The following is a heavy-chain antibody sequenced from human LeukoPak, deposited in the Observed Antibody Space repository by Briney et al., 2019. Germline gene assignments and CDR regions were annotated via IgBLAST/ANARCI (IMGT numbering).Heavy chain of an antibody. Sequence: GGSLRLSCAASGFTFNSYWMHRVRQAPGKGLVWVSRIDEDGKTIDYADSVKGRFTISRDNAKDTPYLQMSSLRDEDTAVYYCVSDLCGGDDQWGRGTLVTVSS. J-gene: IGHJ5*02. CDR2: IDEDGKTI. D-gene: IGHD3-3*01. CDR3: VSDLCGGDDQ. CDR1: GFTFNSYW. V-gene: IGHV3-74*01.